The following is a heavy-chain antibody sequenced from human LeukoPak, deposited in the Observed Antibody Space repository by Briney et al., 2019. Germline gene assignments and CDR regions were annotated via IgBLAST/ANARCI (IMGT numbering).Heavy chain of an antibody. D-gene: IGHD3-22*01. V-gene: IGHV4-59*01. CDR3: ARGADSSGYYSIFYFYY. CDR2: IYYSGST. J-gene: IGHJ4*02. Sequence: SETLSLTCTVSGGSISSYYWNWIRQHPGKGLEWIGYIYYSGSTNYNPSLKSRVTISVDTSKNQFSLKLSSVTAADTAVYYYARGADSSGYYSIFYFYYWGQGTLVTVSS. CDR1: GGSISSYY.